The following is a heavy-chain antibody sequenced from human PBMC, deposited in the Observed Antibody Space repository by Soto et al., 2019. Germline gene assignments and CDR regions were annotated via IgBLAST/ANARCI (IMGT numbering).Heavy chain of an antibody. Sequence: DPLCLSCTVSGGSISSRGYYWGWIRQPPGKGLEWIGSIYYSGSTYYNPSLKSRVTISVDTSKNQFSLKLSSVTAADTAVYYCERVPLGNVVESLDYLGQGTLVTGSS. CDR2: IYYSGST. J-gene: IGHJ4*02. CDR3: ERVPLGNVVESLDY. V-gene: IGHV4-39*01. CDR1: GGSISSRGYY. D-gene: IGHD2-15*01.